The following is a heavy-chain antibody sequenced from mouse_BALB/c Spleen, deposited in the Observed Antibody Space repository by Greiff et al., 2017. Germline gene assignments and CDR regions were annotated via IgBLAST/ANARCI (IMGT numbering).Heavy chain of an antibody. Sequence: DVKLVESGGGLVQPGGSLKLSCAASGFTFSSYGMSWVRQTPDKRLELVATINSNGGRTYYPDSVKGRFTISRDNAKNTLYLQMSSLKSEDTAMYYCARDRRIYTYYFDNGGKGTTLTVSS. J-gene: IGHJ2*01. V-gene: IGHV5-6-3*01. CDR3: ARDRRIYTYYFDN. CDR2: INSNGGRT. CDR1: GFTFSSYG.